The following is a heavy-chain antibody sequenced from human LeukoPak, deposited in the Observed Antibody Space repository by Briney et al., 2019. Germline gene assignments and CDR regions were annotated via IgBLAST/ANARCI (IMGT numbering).Heavy chain of an antibody. CDR2: IFPSGST. J-gene: IGHJ4*02. CDR3: ARLADITIANYYFDY. D-gene: IGHD2-2*01. V-gene: IGHV4-4*09. Sequence: SETLSLTCTVSGGSISNYYWSWIRQPPGKGLEWIGYIFPSGSTNYNPSLKSRVTISADTPNNQFSLKLRSVTAADTAVYYCARLADITIANYYFDYWGQGTLVAVSS. CDR1: GGSISNYY.